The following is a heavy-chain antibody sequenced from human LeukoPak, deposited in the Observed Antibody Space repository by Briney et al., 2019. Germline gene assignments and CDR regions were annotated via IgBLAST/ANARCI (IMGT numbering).Heavy chain of an antibody. D-gene: IGHD6-19*01. CDR2: INGGGTTT. J-gene: IGHJ6*03. CDR3: TKELHVAVAGAVYYYFYMDV. V-gene: IGHV3-23*01. Sequence: PGGSLGLSPAASGFAFSSFALGWVRQGSSTGLEWPSTINGGGTTTFYSDSVKGRFTISRDNSKNTLYLDMDSLRPDDTAIYYCTKELHVAVAGAVYYYFYMDVWGRGNAVTVSS. CDR1: GFAFSSFA.